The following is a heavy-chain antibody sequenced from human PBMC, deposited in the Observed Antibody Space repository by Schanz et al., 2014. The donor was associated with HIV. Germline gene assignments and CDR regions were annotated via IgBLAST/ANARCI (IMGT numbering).Heavy chain of an antibody. Sequence: EVQLVASGGGLVKPGGSLRLSCAASGFTFSTYAMNWVRQAPGKGLEWVSGITGSGSHIYYADSVKGRFTISRDNSKNTLFLQMNSLRAEDTAVYYCARVEGPPTFYYYYYGSDVWGQGTAVIVSS. V-gene: IGHV3-23*04. J-gene: IGHJ6*02. CDR1: GFTFSTYA. CDR2: ITGSGSHI. D-gene: IGHD4-4*01. CDR3: ARVEGPPTFYYYYYGSDV.